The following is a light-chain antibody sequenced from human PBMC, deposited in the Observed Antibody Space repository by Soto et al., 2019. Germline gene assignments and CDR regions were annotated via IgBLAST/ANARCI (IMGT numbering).Light chain of an antibody. V-gene: IGKV1-33*01. J-gene: IGKJ4*01. CDR3: QQCDNLTLT. Sequence: DIQMTQSPSSLSASVGYIFTITCQASQDISNYLNWYQQKQGKAPKLLIYDASNLETGVPSRLSGSGYGTDFTFTISSMKTEDIETYYCQQCDNLTLTFGGGTKVDI. CDR1: QDISNY. CDR2: DAS.